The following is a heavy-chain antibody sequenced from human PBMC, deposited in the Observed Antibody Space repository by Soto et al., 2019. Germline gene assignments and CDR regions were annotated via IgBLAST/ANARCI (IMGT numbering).Heavy chain of an antibody. D-gene: IGHD1-7*01. J-gene: IGHJ6*03. V-gene: IGHV3-21*01. CDR3: ARDTQLELRHYYYYYMDV. CDR2: ISSSSSYI. Sequence: EVQLLESGGGLVQPGGSLRLSCAASGFTFSSYSMNWVRQAPGKGLEWVSSISSSSSYIYYADSVKGRFTISRDNAKNSLYLQMNSLRAEDTAVYYCARDTQLELRHYYYYYMDVWGKGTTVTVSS. CDR1: GFTFSSYS.